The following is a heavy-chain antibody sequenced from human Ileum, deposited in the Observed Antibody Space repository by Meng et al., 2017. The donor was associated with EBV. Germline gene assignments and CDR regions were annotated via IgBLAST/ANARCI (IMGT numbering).Heavy chain of an antibody. J-gene: IGHJ4*02. V-gene: IGHV3-33*03. D-gene: IGHD2-2*02. CDR1: GFTFSSSV. Sequence: VQLGEAGGGVGQPGRSLRLSCAASGFTFSSSVMHWVRQASGKGLEWVALISYDGSNKFYADSLKGRFTISRDNSDNTVSLHINSLRVEDTAVYYCATNTPHHYWGQGTVVTVSS. CDR2: ISYDGSNK. CDR3: ATNTPHHY.